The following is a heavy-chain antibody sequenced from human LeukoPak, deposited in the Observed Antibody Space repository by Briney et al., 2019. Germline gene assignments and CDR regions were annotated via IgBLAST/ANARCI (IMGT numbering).Heavy chain of an antibody. Sequence: ASVKVSCKAFGYTFTSNYMHWVRQAPGQGLEWMGVISPSGGSTTYAQKFQGRVTLTRDMSTSTDYLELSSLRSEDTAVYYCARGGSSILGPSDYWGQGTLVTVSS. V-gene: IGHV1-46*01. D-gene: IGHD6-13*01. CDR1: GYTFTSNY. J-gene: IGHJ4*02. CDR2: ISPSGGST. CDR3: ARGGSSILGPSDY.